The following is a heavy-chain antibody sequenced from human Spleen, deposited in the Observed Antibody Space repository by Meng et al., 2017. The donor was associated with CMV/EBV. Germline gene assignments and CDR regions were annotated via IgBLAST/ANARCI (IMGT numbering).Heavy chain of an antibody. CDR3: ARDWLGAFDI. D-gene: IGHD3-9*01. V-gene: IGHV1-69*04. CDR1: GGTFSSYT. J-gene: IGHJ3*02. Sequence: SVKVSCKASGGTFSSYTISWVRQAPGQGLEWMGRILPILGIVNYPQKFQGRVTITADKSTSTAYMELSSLRSEDTAVYYCARDWLGAFDIWGQGTMVTVSS. CDR2: ILPILGIV.